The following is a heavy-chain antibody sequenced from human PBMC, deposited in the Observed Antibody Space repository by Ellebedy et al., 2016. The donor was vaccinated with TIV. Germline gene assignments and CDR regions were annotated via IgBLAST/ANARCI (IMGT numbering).Heavy chain of an antibody. D-gene: IGHD5-18*01. CDR2: INWSGATF. CDR3: ARSRGFSYGNDAFDL. V-gene: IGHV3-9*03. CDR1: GFTFEDFA. Sequence: PGGSLRLSCVVSGFTFEDFAFHWVRQAPGKGLEWVSGINWSGATFGHADSVKGRFPISRDNAKNTLYLQIDSLRVDDLALYFCARSRGFSYGNDAFDLWGQGTVVIVSS. J-gene: IGHJ3*01.